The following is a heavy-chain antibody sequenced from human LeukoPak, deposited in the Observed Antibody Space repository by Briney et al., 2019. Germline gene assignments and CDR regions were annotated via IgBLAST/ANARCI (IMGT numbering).Heavy chain of an antibody. D-gene: IGHD3-22*01. CDR1: GGSISSYY. CDR2: IYYSGST. V-gene: IGHV4-59*01. J-gene: IGHJ4*02. CDR3: ARGGYYDSSGYLGY. Sequence: PSETLSLTCTVSGGSISSYYWSWIRQPPGKGLEWIGYIYYSGSTNYNPSLKSRVTISVATSKNQFSLKLSSVTAADTAVYYCARGGYYDSSGYLGYWGQGTLVTVSS.